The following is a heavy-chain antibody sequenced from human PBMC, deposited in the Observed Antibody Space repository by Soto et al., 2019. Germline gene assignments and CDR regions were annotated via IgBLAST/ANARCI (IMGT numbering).Heavy chain of an antibody. D-gene: IGHD2-2*01. CDR2: ISSSSSTI. CDR1: GFTFSSYS. V-gene: IGHV3-48*02. Sequence: EVQLVESGGGLVQPGGSLRLSCAASGFTFSSYSMNWVRQAPGKGLEWVSYISSSSSTIYYAESVKGRFTISRDNAKNSLYLQMNSLRDEDTAVYYCARDAPSYCISTSCYVPDAFDIWGQGTMVTVSS. J-gene: IGHJ3*02. CDR3: ARDAPSYCISTSCYVPDAFDI.